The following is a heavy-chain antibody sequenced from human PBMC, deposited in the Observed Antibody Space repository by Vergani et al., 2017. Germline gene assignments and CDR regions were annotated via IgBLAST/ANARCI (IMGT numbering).Heavy chain of an antibody. V-gene: IGHV3-11*06. CDR3: ARDVRYYYAMDV. J-gene: IGHJ6*02. CDR2: ISGSSSYT. CDR1: GFNFSDYY. Sequence: QVQLVESGGGLVKPGGSLRLSCAASGFNFSDYYMNWIRQPPGKGLEWVSYISGSSSYTNYADSVKGRFTISRDNAKNSLYLQMNSLRADDTAVYYCARDVRYYYAMDVWGQGTTVTVSS.